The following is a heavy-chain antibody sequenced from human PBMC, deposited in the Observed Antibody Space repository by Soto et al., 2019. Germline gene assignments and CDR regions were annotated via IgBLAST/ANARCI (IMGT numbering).Heavy chain of an antibody. J-gene: IGHJ5*02. CDR2: IYTAGST. Sequence: EVQLVESGGGLVQPGGSLRLSCAASGFTVSNNYMSWVRQAPGNGLEWVSVIYTAGSTYYADSVKGRFTISRDNSRNTLNLQMNSLRAEDTAVYYSARDQESGSGFNWWFDPWGQGTLVTVSS. CDR1: GFTVSNNY. V-gene: IGHV3-66*01. D-gene: IGHD6-19*01. CDR3: ARDQESGSGFNWWFDP.